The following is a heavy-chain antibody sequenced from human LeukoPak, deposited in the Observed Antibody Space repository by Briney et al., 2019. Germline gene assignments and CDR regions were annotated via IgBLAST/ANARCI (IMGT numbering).Heavy chain of an antibody. CDR3: ATSWFGDYYFDY. CDR2: ISSSGSTI. D-gene: IGHD3-10*01. Sequence: GGSLRLSCAASGFTFSSYEMNWVRRAPGKGLEWVSYISSSGSTIYYADSVKGRFTISRDNAKNSLYLQMNSLRAEDTAVYYCATSWFGDYYFDYWGQGTLVTVSS. J-gene: IGHJ4*02. CDR1: GFTFSSYE. V-gene: IGHV3-48*03.